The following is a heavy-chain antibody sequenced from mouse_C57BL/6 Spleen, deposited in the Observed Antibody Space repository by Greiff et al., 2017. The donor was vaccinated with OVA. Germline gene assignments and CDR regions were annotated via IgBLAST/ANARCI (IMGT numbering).Heavy chain of an antibody. J-gene: IGHJ1*03. D-gene: IGHD2-5*01. Sequence: QVQLQQPGAELVKPGASVKLSCKASGYTFTSYWMQWVKQRPGQGLEWIGEIDPSDSYTNYNQKFKGKATLTVDTSSSTAYMQLSSLTSEDSAVYYCARKRGISNNWYFDVWGTGTTVTVSS. CDR2: IDPSDSYT. V-gene: IGHV1-50*01. CDR3: ARKRGISNNWYFDV. CDR1: GYTFTSYW.